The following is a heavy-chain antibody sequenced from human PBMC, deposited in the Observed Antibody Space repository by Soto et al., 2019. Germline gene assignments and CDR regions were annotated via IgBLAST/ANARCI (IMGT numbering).Heavy chain of an antibody. V-gene: IGHV3-21*01. CDR2: ISSSSSYI. D-gene: IGHD6-13*01. CDR1: GFTFSSYS. J-gene: IGHJ4*02. CDR3: ARNLKAAADFGY. Sequence: GGSLRLSCAASGFTFSSYSMNWVRQAPGKGLEWVSSISSSSSYIYYADSVKGRFTISRDNAKNSLYLQMNSLRAEDTAVYYCARNLKAAADFGYWGQGTLVTVSS.